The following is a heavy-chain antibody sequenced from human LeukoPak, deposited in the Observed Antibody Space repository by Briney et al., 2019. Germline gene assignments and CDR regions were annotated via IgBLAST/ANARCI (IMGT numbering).Heavy chain of an antibody. Sequence: GGSLRLSCAASGFTFSTFAMHWVRQAPGKGLEWVALISYDGSNKYYADSVKGRFTISRDNSKNTLYLQMNSPRAEDTAVYYCARDQWPAAYVVDAFDIWGQGTMVTVSS. CDR1: GFTFSTFA. J-gene: IGHJ3*02. V-gene: IGHV3-30-3*01. D-gene: IGHD6-13*01. CDR3: ARDQWPAAYVVDAFDI. CDR2: ISYDGSNK.